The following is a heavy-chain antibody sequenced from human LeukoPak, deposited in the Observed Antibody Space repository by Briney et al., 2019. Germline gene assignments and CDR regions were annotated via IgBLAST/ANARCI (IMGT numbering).Heavy chain of an antibody. Sequence: SETLSLTCTVSGGSISSYYWSWTRQPPGKGLEWIGYIYYSGSTNYNPSLKSRVTISLDTSKNQFSLKLSSVTAADTAVYYCARAPLPSNWGWGNYFDYWGQGTLVTVSS. CDR2: IYYSGST. CDR1: GGSISSYY. V-gene: IGHV4-59*01. D-gene: IGHD7-27*01. CDR3: ARAPLPSNWGWGNYFDY. J-gene: IGHJ4*02.